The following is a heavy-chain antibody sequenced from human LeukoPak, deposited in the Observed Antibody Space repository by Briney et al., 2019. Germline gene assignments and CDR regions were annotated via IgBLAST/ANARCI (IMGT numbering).Heavy chain of an antibody. D-gene: IGHD1-26*01. J-gene: IGHJ4*02. CDR2: ISHSGTT. Sequence: KASQTLSLTCTVSGGSISSDTYYWSWIRQPPEKGLEWIGHISHSGTTYYNPSLKSRVTMSIDRSKSQFSLKLSSVTAADTAVYFCAREVGGSAWDYWGQGTLVTVSS. CDR3: AREVGGSAWDY. V-gene: IGHV4-30-2*01. CDR1: GGSISSDTYY.